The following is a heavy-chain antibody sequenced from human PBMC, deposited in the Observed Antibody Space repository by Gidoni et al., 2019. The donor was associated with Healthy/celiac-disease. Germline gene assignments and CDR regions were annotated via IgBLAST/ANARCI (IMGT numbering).Heavy chain of an antibody. D-gene: IGHD3-10*01. V-gene: IGHV1-2*02. CDR3: ARVRPLFTAQNAFDI. Sequence: QVQPVQPGAEVKKPGASVTVSCKASGSTLTGYYMHWVRQAPGQGLEWMGWINPNSGGTNYAQKFQGRVTMTRDTSISTAYMELSRLRSDDTAVYYCARVRPLFTAQNAFDIWGQGTMVTVSS. CDR1: GSTLTGYY. CDR2: INPNSGGT. J-gene: IGHJ3*02.